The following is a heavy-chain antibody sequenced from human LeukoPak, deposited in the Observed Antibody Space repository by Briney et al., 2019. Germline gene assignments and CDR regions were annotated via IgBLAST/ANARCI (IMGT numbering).Heavy chain of an antibody. J-gene: IGHJ6*02. D-gene: IGHD3-22*01. Sequence: SETLSLTCTVSGGSISNGGYYWSWIRQHPGKGLEWIGYIYYSGSTYYNPSLKSRVTISVDTSKNQFSLKLSSVTAADTAVYYCARDRPPGYYTRYYYYGMDVWGQGTTVTVSS. CDR1: GGSISNGGYY. V-gene: IGHV4-31*03. CDR2: IYYSGST. CDR3: ARDRPPGYYTRYYYYGMDV.